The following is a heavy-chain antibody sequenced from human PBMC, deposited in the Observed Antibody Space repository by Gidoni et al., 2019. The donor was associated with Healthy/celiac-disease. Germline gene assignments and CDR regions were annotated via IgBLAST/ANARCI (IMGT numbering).Heavy chain of an antibody. CDR3: AKGFYYMDV. CDR2: ISGSGGDT. CDR1: GFTFSSYA. J-gene: IGHJ6*03. V-gene: IGHV3-23*01. Sequence: EVQLLESGGGLIQPGGSLRLSCAASGFTFSSYAMSWVRQAPGKGLEWVSTISGSGGDTYYGDSVKGRFTISRDISKNRLFLQMNSLRAEDTALYYCAKGFYYMDVWGKGTTVTVSS.